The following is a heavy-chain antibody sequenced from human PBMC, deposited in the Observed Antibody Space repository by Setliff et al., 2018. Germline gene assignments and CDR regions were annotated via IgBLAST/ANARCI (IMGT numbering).Heavy chain of an antibody. Sequence: SVKVSCKASGGTFSSYAISWVRQAPGQGLEWMGRIIPIFGTANYAQKFQGRVTMTADKSTSTAYMELSSLRSEDTAVYYCARVRLVATTNYYYYYYMDVWGKGTTVTVSS. CDR1: GGTFSSYA. CDR3: ARVRLVATTNYYYYYYMDV. J-gene: IGHJ6*03. D-gene: IGHD5-12*01. V-gene: IGHV1-69*06. CDR2: IIPIFGTA.